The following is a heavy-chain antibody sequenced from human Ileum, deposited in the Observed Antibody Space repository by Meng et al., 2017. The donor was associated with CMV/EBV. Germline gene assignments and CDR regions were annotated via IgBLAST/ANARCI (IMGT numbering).Heavy chain of an antibody. V-gene: IGHV1-18*01. Sequence: KASGYTFTSYGISWVRQAPGQGLEWMGWISAYNGNTNYAQKLQGRVTMTTDTSTSTAYMELKSLRSDDTAVYYCARGQLLSMLTPPDYWGQGTLVTVSS. CDR1: GYTFTSYG. CDR3: ARGQLLSMLTPPDY. J-gene: IGHJ4*02. CDR2: ISAYNGNT. D-gene: IGHD2-2*01.